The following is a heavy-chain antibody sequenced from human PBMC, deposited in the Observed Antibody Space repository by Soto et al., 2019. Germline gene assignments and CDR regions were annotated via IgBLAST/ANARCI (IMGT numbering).Heavy chain of an antibody. CDR1: GYTFTSYY. J-gene: IGHJ5*02. Sequence: ASVKVSCKASGYTFTSYYMHWVRQAPGQGLEWMGIINPSGGSTSYAQKFQGRVTMTRDTSTSTVYMELSSLRSEDTAAYYCARNYLINWILLVGRHNWFDPWSQATLVYVS. D-gene: IGHD3-9*01. CDR2: INPSGGST. V-gene: IGHV1-46*01. CDR3: ARNYLINWILLVGRHNWFDP.